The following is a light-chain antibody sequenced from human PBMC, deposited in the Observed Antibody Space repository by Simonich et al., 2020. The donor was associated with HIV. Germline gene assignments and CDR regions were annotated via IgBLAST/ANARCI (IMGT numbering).Light chain of an antibody. Sequence: SYVLTQPPSVSVAPGKTARLTCGGNNIGSYSVHWYQQKPGQALVLVVCYDSDRTSGIPERFSGSNSGNTATLTISRVEAGDEADYYCQVWDSSSDHVVFGGGTKLTVL. J-gene: IGLJ2*01. CDR1: NIGSYS. CDR2: YDS. V-gene: IGLV3-21*04. CDR3: QVWDSSSDHVV.